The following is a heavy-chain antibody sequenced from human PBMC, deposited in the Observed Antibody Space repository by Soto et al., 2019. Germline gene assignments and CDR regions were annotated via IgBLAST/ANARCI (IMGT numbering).Heavy chain of an antibody. Sequence: QVQLVESGGGVVQPGRSLRLSCAPSGFTFSSYGMHWARQAPGKGLEGVAVIWYDGSNKVYADSVKGRFTISRDNSKNTLYLQMNSLRAEDTAVYYCARDLSGDYGALDTWGQGTMVTVSS. CDR2: IWYDGSNK. D-gene: IGHD4-17*01. V-gene: IGHV3-33*01. J-gene: IGHJ3*02. CDR3: ARDLSGDYGALDT. CDR1: GFTFSSYG.